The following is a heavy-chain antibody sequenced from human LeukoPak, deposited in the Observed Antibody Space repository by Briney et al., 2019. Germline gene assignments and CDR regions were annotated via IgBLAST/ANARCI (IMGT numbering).Heavy chain of an antibody. CDR3: ARDRARHFDY. V-gene: IGHV3-33*01. CDR2: IWYDGSNE. J-gene: IGHJ4*02. CDR1: GFTVSSYG. D-gene: IGHD3-10*01. Sequence: GGSLRLSCAASGFTVSSYGMHWVRQAPGKGMEWVAVIWYDGSNEYYADFVKGRFTISRDNSKNTVYLQMNSLRVEDTAVYYCARDRARHFDYWGQGTLVTVSS.